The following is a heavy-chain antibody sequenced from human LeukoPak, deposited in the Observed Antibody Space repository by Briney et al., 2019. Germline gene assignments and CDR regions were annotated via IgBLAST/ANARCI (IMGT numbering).Heavy chain of an antibody. J-gene: IGHJ4*02. Sequence: GGSLRLSCAASGFTFSGDYMSWIRQAPGEGLEWVPYISSVGSSTVYADSVKGRFTISRDNAKNSLFLQMNSLRAEDTAVYYCARARGAGPGAHFDYWGQGTPVIVSS. CDR2: ISSVGSST. CDR3: ARARGAGPGAHFDY. V-gene: IGHV3-11*01. CDR1: GFTFSGDY. D-gene: IGHD3-10*01.